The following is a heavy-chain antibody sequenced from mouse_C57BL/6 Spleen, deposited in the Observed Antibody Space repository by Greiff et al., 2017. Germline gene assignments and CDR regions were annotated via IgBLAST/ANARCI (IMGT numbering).Heavy chain of an antibody. CDR2: IDPSDSYT. CDR1: GYTFTSYW. CDR3: ARFNYYAMDY. J-gene: IGHJ4*01. Sequence: QVQLQQPGAELVMPGASVKLSCKASGYTFTSYWMHWVKQRPGQGLEWIGEIDPSDSYTNYNQQFKGKSTLTVDKSSSTAYMQLSSLTSEDSAVYYCARFNYYAMDYWGQGTSVTVSS. V-gene: IGHV1-69*01.